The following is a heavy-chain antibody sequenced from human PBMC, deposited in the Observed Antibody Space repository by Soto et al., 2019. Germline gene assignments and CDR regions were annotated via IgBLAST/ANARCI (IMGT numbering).Heavy chain of an antibody. J-gene: IGHJ4*02. CDR2: IYYSGST. CDR1: GGSISSYY. CDR3: ARAFWSGGIDY. Sequence: QVQLQESGPGLVKPSETLSRTCTVSGGSISSYYWSWIRQPPGKGLEWIGYIYYSGSTNYNPSLKSRVTISVDTSKNQFSLKLSSVTAADTAVYYCARAFWSGGIDYWGQGTLVTVSS. D-gene: IGHD3-3*01. V-gene: IGHV4-59*01.